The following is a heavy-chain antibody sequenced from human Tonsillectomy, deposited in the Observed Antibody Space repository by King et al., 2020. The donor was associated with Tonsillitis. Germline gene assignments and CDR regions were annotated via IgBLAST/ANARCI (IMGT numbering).Heavy chain of an antibody. D-gene: IGHD2-8*02. Sequence: PLQESGPGLVKPSQTLSLTCSVSGDSISSGRHYWSWVRQPAGKGLEWIGRMYTNGETNYNPSLKSRVTISLDTSKNHFSLKVTSVTDADTAMYYCATGQQPMGLDSWGQGTLVTVSS. CDR2: MYTNGET. V-gene: IGHV4-61*02. CDR1: GDSISSGRHY. J-gene: IGHJ4*02. CDR3: ATGQQPMGLDS.